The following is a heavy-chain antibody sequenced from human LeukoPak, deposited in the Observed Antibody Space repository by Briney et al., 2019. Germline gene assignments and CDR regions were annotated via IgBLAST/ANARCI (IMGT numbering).Heavy chain of an antibody. J-gene: IGHJ4*02. Sequence: ASVKVSCKASGYTFTGYYMHWVRQAPGQGLEWMGRINPNSGGTNYAQKFQGRVTMTRDTSISTAYMELSRLRTDDTAGYYCARSISSKYFDYWGQGTLVTVSS. CDR3: ARSISSKYFDY. CDR2: INPNSGGT. CDR1: GYTFTGYY. V-gene: IGHV1-2*06. D-gene: IGHD5-24*01.